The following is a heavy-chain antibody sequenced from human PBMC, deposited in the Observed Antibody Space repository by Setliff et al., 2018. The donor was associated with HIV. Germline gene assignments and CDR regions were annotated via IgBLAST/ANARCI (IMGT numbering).Heavy chain of an antibody. CDR3: ARDRIEVIAETPHDVFDI. CDR1: GDSVSGYY. D-gene: IGHD6-13*01. V-gene: IGHV4-4*07. Sequence: PSETLSLTCAVSGDSVSGYYWSWIRQSAGRGLEWIGRVHSSATSNYNPSLKGRVAMSVDTAKNQFSLKLTSVSAADTAVYFCARDRIEVIAETPHDVFDIWGRGTMVTVPS. CDR2: VHSSATS. J-gene: IGHJ3*02.